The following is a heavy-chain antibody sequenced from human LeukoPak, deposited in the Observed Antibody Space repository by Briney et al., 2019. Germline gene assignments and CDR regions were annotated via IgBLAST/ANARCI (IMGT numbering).Heavy chain of an antibody. CDR1: GFTFSSYG. Sequence: GGSLRLSCAASGFTFSSYGMHWVRQAPGKGLEWVAGISYDGSSKYYADSVKGRFTISRDNSKNTLYLQMNSLRAEDTAVYYCAKGVWEELGYCSSTSCFPFDYWGQGTLVTVSS. CDR2: ISYDGSSK. V-gene: IGHV3-30*18. J-gene: IGHJ4*02. D-gene: IGHD2-2*03. CDR3: AKGVWEELGYCSSTSCFPFDY.